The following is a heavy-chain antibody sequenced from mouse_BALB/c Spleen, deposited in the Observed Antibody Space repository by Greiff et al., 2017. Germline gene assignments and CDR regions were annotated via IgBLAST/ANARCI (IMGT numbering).Heavy chain of an antibody. J-gene: IGHJ2*01. D-gene: IGHD1-1*01. CDR1: GFTFSSYA. CDR2: ISSGGSYT. V-gene: IGHV5-9-3*01. CDR3: ATTVVATVDY. Sequence: EVNVVESGGGLVKPGGSLKLSCAASGFTFSSYAMSWVRQTPEKRLEWVATISSGGSYTYYPDSVKGRFTISRDNAKNTLYLQMSSLRSEDTAMYYCATTVVATVDYWGQGTTLTVSS.